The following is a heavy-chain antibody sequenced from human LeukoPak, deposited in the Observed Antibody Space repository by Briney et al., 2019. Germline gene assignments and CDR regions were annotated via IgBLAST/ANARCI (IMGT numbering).Heavy chain of an antibody. J-gene: IGHJ6*02. CDR1: GFTFSNYW. Sequence: GGFLRLSCAASGFTFSNYWMHWVRQAPGKGLEWVANIRQDGGEKYCVDSVKGRFTISRDNAKNSLYLQMSSLRVEDTAVYYCGRAMDVWGQGTTVTVSS. CDR2: IRQDGGEK. V-gene: IGHV3-7*03. CDR3: GRAMDV.